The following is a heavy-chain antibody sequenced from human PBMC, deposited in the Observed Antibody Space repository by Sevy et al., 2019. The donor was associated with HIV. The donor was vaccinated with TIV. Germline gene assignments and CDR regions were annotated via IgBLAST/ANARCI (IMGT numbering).Heavy chain of an antibody. CDR3: AKVSLELWFRELYPHYFDY. V-gene: IGHV3-30*02. Sequence: GGSLRLSCAASGFTFSSYGMHWVRQAPGKGLEWVAFIRYDGSNKYYADSVKGRFTISRDNSKNTLYLQMNSLRAEDTAVYYCAKVSLELWFRELYPHYFDYWGQGTLVTVSS. J-gene: IGHJ4*02. CDR2: IRYDGSNK. D-gene: IGHD3-10*01. CDR1: GFTFSSYG.